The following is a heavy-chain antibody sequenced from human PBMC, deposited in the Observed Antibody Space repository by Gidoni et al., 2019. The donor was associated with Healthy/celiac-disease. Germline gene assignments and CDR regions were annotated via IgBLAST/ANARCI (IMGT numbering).Heavy chain of an antibody. J-gene: IGHJ4*02. Sequence: QVQLQESGPGLVKPSQTLSLTCTASGGSISSGGDYWSWIRQLPGKGLEWIGYIYCSGRTYYNPSLKSRVTISVDTSKNQFSLKLSSVTAADTAVYYCARVVKDCSGGSCYSHVDYWGQGTLVTVSS. V-gene: IGHV4-31*03. D-gene: IGHD2-15*01. CDR2: IYCSGRT. CDR1: GGSISSGGDY. CDR3: ARVVKDCSGGSCYSHVDY.